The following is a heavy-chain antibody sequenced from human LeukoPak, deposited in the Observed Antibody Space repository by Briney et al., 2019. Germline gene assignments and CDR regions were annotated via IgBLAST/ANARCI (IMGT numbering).Heavy chain of an antibody. J-gene: IGHJ4*02. CDR1: GFTVSSNY. CDR2: IYSGGST. Sequence: GGSLRLSCAASGFTVSSNYMSWVRQAPGKGPEWVSVIYSGGSTSYADSVKGRFTISRDNSMNTLYLQMNSLRAEDTAVYYCARGRTYYYDSSGPPLPYYFDYWGQGTLVTVSS. CDR3: ARGRTYYYDSSGPPLPYYFDY. D-gene: IGHD3-22*01. V-gene: IGHV3-53*01.